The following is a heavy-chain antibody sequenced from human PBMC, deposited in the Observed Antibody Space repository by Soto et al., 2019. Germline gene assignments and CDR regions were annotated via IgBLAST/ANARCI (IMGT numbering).Heavy chain of an antibody. CDR2: IKSKTHGGTT. V-gene: IGHV3-15*07. Sequence: EVQLVESGGDLVKPGGSLRLSCAASDFAFTNAWINWVRQAPGKGLEWVGRIKSKTHGGTTDFAAPVKGRFAISRDDSKNMVYLQMNSLKTEDTAVYYCARGYCSGGSCYPRDYYYMDVWGKGTTVTVSS. CDR3: ARGYCSGGSCYPRDYYYMDV. J-gene: IGHJ6*03. D-gene: IGHD2-15*01. CDR1: DFAFTNAW.